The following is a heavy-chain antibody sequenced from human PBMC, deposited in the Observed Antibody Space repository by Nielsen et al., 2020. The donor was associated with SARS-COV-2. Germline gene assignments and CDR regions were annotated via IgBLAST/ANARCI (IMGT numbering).Heavy chain of an antibody. CDR2: INSDGSST. CDR3: AKDGRGGLDY. CDR1: GFTFSSYW. J-gene: IGHJ4*02. Sequence: GESLKISCAASGFTFSSYWMHWVRQAPGKGLVWVSRINSDGSSTSYADSVKGRFTISRDNAKNTLYLQMNSLRAEDTAVYYCAKDGRGGLDYWGQGTLVTVSS. V-gene: IGHV3-74*01. D-gene: IGHD1-26*01.